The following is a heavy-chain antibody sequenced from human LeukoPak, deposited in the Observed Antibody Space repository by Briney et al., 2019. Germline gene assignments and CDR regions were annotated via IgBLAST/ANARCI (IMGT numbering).Heavy chain of an antibody. J-gene: IGHJ4*02. CDR1: GYTFTRYG. V-gene: IGHV1-18*01. CDR3: AREMTDTAMAKLDY. D-gene: IGHD5-18*01. CDR2: ISAYNGNT. Sequence: ASVKVSCKASGYTFTRYGISWVRQAPGQGLEWMGWISAYNGNTNYAQKLQGRVTMTTDTSTSTAYMELRSLRSDDTAVYYCAREMTDTAMAKLDYWGQGTLVTVSS.